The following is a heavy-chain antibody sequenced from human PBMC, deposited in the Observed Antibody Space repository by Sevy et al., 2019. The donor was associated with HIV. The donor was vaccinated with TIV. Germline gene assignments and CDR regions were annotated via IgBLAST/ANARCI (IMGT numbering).Heavy chain of an antibody. CDR3: ARQRGGWYEYDASDV. V-gene: IGHV4-39*01. D-gene: IGHD6-19*01. J-gene: IGHJ3*01. CDR2: IYCGGST. CDR1: DVSISSGTNY. Sequence: SETLSLTCTVSDVSISSGTNYWGWIRQPPGKGLEWIGSIYCGGSTYYNPSLKSRVTVSADTSTNQFSLKLTSVTVADTAVYYCARQRGGWYEYDASDVWGQGTMVTVSS.